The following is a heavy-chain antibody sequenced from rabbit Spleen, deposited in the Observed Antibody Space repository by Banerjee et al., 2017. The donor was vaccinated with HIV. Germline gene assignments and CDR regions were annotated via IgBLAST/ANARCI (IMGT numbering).Heavy chain of an antibody. V-gene: IGHV1S40*01. J-gene: IGHJ4*01. D-gene: IGHD4-1*01. CDR3: ARETSSGWGIVSFYFSL. Sequence: QSLEESGGDLVKPGASLTLTCIASGVSFSGDSYMCWVRQAPGKGLEWIACIYSGSSGDTYYASWAKGRITISKTSSTTVTLQMTSLTAADTATYFCARETSSGWGIVSFYFSLWGPGTLVTVS. CDR2: IYSGSSGDT. CDR1: GVSFSGDSY.